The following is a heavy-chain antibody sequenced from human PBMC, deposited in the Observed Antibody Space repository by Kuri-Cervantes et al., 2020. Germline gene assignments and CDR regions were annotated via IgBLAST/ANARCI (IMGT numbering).Heavy chain of an antibody. CDR2: IYSGGST. CDR1: GFTVSSNY. D-gene: IGHD3-10*01. Sequence: GESLKISCVASGFTVSSNYMSWVRQGPGKGLEWVSVIYSGGSTYYADSVKGRFTISRDNSKNTLYLQMNSLRAEDTAVYYCAKDGWFGDLGDWGQGTLVTVSS. J-gene: IGHJ4*02. V-gene: IGHV3-53*01. CDR3: AKDGWFGDLGD.